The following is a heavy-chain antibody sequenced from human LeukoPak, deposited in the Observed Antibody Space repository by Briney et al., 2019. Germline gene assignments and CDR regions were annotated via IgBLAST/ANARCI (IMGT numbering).Heavy chain of an antibody. CDR1: GASITTGAYY. Sequence: SQTLSLTCTVSGASITTGAYYWTYIRQSPGKDLEWIGYIYHGGSTYYNPSLKSRVTISIDRPKNQFSLRLTSVTAADTAVYYCARINYYGSGLDLWGQGALVTVSS. D-gene: IGHD3-10*01. CDR3: ARINYYGSGLDL. V-gene: IGHV4-30-2*06. CDR2: IYHGGST. J-gene: IGHJ5*02.